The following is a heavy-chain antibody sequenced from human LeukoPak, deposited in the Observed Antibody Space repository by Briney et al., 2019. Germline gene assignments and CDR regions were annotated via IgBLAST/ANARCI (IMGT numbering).Heavy chain of an antibody. V-gene: IGHV3-30*02. CDR2: IRYDGSDK. Sequence: GGSLRLSCAASGFTFSRHGMHWVRQAPGKGLEWVAFIRYDGSDKYYADSVKGRFTISRDNSENTLYLQMNSLRPEDTAVYYCAKGFYYCSDGCPQYYYYMDVWGKGTTVIVFS. CDR1: GFTFSRHG. CDR3: AKGFYYCSDGCPQYYYYMDV. D-gene: IGHD2-15*01. J-gene: IGHJ6*03.